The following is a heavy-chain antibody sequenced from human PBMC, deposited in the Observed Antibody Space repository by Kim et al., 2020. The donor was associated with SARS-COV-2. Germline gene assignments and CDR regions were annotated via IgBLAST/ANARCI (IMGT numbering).Heavy chain of an antibody. V-gene: IGHV5-10-1*01. CDR3: ARITILIYGMDV. D-gene: IGHD3-9*01. J-gene: IGHJ6*02. Sequence: NYSPPFQGHVTISADKSISTAYLQWSSLKASDTAMYYCARITILIYGMDVWGQGTTVTVSS.